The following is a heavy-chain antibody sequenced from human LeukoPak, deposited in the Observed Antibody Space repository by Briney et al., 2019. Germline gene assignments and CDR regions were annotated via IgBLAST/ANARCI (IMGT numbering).Heavy chain of an antibody. J-gene: IGHJ6*02. CDR3: ARVTSNGRNYYYYPMDV. V-gene: IGHV3-21*01. CDR1: GFTSSTYS. CDR2: IGSSGTYI. Sequence: SGGSLRLFCAASGFTSSTYSMYWVRQAPGKGLEWVSSIGSSGTYIYYADSVKGRFTISRDNAKNSLYLHMSSLSPEDTAVYYCARVTSNGRNYYYYPMDVWGQGTTVTVSS. D-gene: IGHD6-19*01.